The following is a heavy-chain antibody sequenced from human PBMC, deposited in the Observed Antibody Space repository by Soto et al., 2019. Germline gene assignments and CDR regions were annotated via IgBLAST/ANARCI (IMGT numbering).Heavy chain of an antibody. V-gene: IGHV3-23*01. CDR2: ISGSGGTT. Sequence: EVQLLESGGGLVQPGGSLRLSCAASGFTFSSYAMSWVRQAPGKGLECVSGISGSGGTTYYADSVKGRFTLSRDNSKNTLDLQMNSLRAEDTAVYYCARRPYDNSGYFYDYWGQGTLVTVSS. D-gene: IGHD3-22*01. CDR1: GFTFSSYA. J-gene: IGHJ4*02. CDR3: ARRPYDNSGYFYDY.